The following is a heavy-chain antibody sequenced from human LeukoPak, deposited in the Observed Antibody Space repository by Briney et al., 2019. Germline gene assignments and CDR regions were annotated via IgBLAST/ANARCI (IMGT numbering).Heavy chain of an antibody. V-gene: IGHV4-34*01. Sequence: SETLSLTCGVYGGSLRGYHWSWLRQPPGKGLEWIGDINNSGGINYNPSLKSRVTISVDTSKNQFSLNLNFVTAADTAMYYCARRPDGFDIWGQGTMVTVSS. J-gene: IGHJ3*02. CDR1: GGSLRGYH. CDR2: INNSGGI. CDR3: ARRPDGFDI.